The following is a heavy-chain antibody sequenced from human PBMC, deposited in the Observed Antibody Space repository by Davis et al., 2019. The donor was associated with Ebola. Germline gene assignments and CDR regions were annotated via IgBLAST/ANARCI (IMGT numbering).Heavy chain of an antibody. D-gene: IGHD4-23*01. V-gene: IGHV3-64*01. Sequence: PGGSLRLSCAASGFTFSSYAMHWVRQAPGKGLEYVSAISSNGGSTYYANSVKGRFTISRDNSKNTLYLQMGSLRAEDMAVYYCARVNYGGIDWYFDLWGRGTLVTVSS. CDR3: ARVNYGGIDWYFDL. J-gene: IGHJ2*01. CDR2: ISSNGGST. CDR1: GFTFSSYA.